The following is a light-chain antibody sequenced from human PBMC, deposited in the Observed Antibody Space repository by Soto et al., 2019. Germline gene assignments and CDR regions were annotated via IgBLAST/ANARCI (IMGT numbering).Light chain of an antibody. Sequence: QSVLTQPPSVSGAPGQRVTISCTGSSSNIGAGYDVHRYLQLPGTAPKLLIYGNINRPSGVPDRFSGSKSGTSASLAITGLQAEDEADYYCQSYDSSLSGVVFGGGTKLTVL. J-gene: IGLJ2*01. V-gene: IGLV1-40*01. CDR1: SSNIGAGYD. CDR3: QSYDSSLSGVV. CDR2: GNI.